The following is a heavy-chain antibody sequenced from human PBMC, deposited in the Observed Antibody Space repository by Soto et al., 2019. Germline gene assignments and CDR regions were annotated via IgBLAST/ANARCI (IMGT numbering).Heavy chain of an antibody. Sequence: TLSLTCTVSGGSLGSSSYYWGWIRQSPGKGLEWIGNIYYSGNTFYNPSLKSRVTISVDTSKNQFYLHLSSVTAADTAIFYCASIAAPGTTHFDFWGQGTLVTVSS. CDR3: ASIAAPGTTHFDF. J-gene: IGHJ4*02. V-gene: IGHV4-39*01. CDR2: IYYSGNT. D-gene: IGHD6-13*01. CDR1: GGSLGSSSYY.